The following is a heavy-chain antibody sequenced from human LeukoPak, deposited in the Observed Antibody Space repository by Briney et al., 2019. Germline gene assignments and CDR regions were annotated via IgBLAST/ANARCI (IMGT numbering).Heavy chain of an antibody. Sequence: SETLSLTCAVYGGSFSGYYWSWIRQPPGKGLEWIGEINHSGSTNYNPSLKSRVTVSVDTSKNQFSLKLSSVTAADTAVYYCARGGPAKYSSSWHYWGQGTLVTVSS. CDR1: GGSFSGYY. CDR2: INHSGST. CDR3: ARGGPAKYSSSWHY. D-gene: IGHD6-13*01. V-gene: IGHV4-34*01. J-gene: IGHJ4*02.